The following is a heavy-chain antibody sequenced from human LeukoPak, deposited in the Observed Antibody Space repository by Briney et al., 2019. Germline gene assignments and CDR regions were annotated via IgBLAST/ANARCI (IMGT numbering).Heavy chain of an antibody. CDR2: ISSSSSYI. CDR1: GFTFSSYS. V-gene: IGHV3-21*01. D-gene: IGHD6-19*01. J-gene: IGHJ5*02. Sequence: GGSLRLSCAASGFTFSSYSMNWVRQAPGKGLEWVSSISSSSSYIYYADSVKGRFTISRDNAKNSLYLQMNSLRAEDTAVYYCARDRSGPGGFDPWGQGTPVTVSP. CDR3: ARDRSGPGGFDP.